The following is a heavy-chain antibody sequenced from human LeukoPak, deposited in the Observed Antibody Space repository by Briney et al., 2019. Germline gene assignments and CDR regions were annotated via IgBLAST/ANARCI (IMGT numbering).Heavy chain of an antibody. CDR3: AREFWNYRSGNLQAFDL. Sequence: SETLSLTCTVSGGSISSGSHWSWIRQPAGKGLEWIGRIYTSGSTKYNPSLKSRVTISVDTSKNQFSLRLSSVTAADTAVYYCAREFWNYRSGNLQAFDLWGQGTMVTVSS. D-gene: IGHD3-10*01. CDR1: GGSISSGSH. V-gene: IGHV4-61*02. J-gene: IGHJ3*01. CDR2: IYTSGST.